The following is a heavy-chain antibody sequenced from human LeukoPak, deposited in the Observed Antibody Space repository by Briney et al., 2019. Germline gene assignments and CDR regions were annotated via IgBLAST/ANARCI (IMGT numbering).Heavy chain of an antibody. J-gene: IGHJ6*02. CDR2: ISGSGGST. CDR3: AKVGCSGGSCYPYYYGMDV. V-gene: IGHV3-23*01. D-gene: IGHD2-15*01. Sequence: PGGSLRLSCAASGFTFSSYAMSWVRQAPGKGLEWVSAISGSGGSTYYADSVKGRFTISRDNSKNTLYLQMNSLRAEDTAVYCCAKVGCSGGSCYPYYYGMDVWGQGTTVTVS. CDR1: GFTFSSYA.